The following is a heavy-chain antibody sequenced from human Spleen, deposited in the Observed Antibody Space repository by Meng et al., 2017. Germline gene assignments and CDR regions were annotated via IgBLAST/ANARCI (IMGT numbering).Heavy chain of an antibody. V-gene: IGHV3-30*01. CDR2: ISYDGSNK. CDR1: GFTFSSYA. J-gene: IGHJ4*02. CDR3: ARGNYDILTRYYIILDF. Sequence: GESLKISCAASGFTFSSYAMHWVRQAPGKGLEWVAVISYDGSNKYYADSVKGRFTISRDNSKNTLYLQMNSLRAEDTAVYFCARGNYDILTRYYIILDFWGQGTPVTVSS. D-gene: IGHD3-9*01.